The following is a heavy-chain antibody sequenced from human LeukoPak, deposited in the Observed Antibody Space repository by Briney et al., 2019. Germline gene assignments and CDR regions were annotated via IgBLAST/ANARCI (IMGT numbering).Heavy chain of an antibody. V-gene: IGHV1-8*01. Sequence: ASVKASCKASGYTFTSYDINWVRQATGQGLEWMGWMNPNSGNTGYAQKFQGRVTMTRNTSISTAYMELSSLRSEDTAVYYCARGNSYYDILTGYYNLDYWGQGTLVTVSS. J-gene: IGHJ4*02. CDR1: GYTFTSYD. CDR3: ARGNSYYDILTGYYNLDY. D-gene: IGHD3-9*01. CDR2: MNPNSGNT.